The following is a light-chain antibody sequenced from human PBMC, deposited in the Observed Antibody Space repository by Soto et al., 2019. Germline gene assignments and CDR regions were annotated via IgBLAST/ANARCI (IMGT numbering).Light chain of an antibody. CDR1: QSVSSY. Sequence: EIVLTQSPATLSSSPGERATLSCRASQSVSSYFAWYQQKPGQAPRLLIYDASNRATGIPDRFSGSGSGTDFTLTISSLEPEDFAVYYCQQRSNWPLTFGGGTRVEIK. CDR2: DAS. CDR3: QQRSNWPLT. V-gene: IGKV3-11*01. J-gene: IGKJ4*01.